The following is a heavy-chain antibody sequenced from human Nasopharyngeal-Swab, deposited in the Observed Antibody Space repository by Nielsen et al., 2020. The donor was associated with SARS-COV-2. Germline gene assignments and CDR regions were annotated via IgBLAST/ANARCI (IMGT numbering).Heavy chain of an antibody. CDR3: ARDRPHWGCDY. CDR2: ISYDASDK. V-gene: IGHV3-30*04. CDR1: GFTFSSYT. J-gene: IGHJ4*02. Sequence: GESLKISCAASGFTFSSYTIHWVRQAPGKGLEWVAVISYDASDKYYADSVKGRFTLSRDNSKNTVYLKMNSLRAEDTAVYYCARDRPHWGCDYWGQGTLVTVSS. D-gene: IGHD3-16*01.